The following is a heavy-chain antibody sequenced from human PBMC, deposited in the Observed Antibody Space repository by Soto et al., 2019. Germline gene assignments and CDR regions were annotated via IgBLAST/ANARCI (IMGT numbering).Heavy chain of an antibody. V-gene: IGHV4-30-4*01. CDR2: IYYGGST. D-gene: IGHD4-4*01. CDR1: GGSISSGDYY. CDR3: ARALYSSFPRYYYYGMDV. J-gene: IGHJ6*02. Sequence: TLSLTCTVSGGSISSGDYYWSWIRQPPGKGLEWIGYIYYGGSTYYNPSLKSRVTISVDTSKNQFSLKLSSVTAADTAVYYCARALYSSFPRYYYYGMDVWGQGTTVTVSS.